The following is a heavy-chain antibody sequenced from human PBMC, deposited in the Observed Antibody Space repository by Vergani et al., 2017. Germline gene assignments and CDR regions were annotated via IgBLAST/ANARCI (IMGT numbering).Heavy chain of an antibody. D-gene: IGHD3-10*01. J-gene: IGHJ4*02. CDR2: ISSSGSTI. CDR3: ATARYYYGSGSYWATLGY. V-gene: IGHV3-48*04. Sequence: VQLVESGGGVVQPGRSLRLSCAASGFTFSSYAMSWVRQAPGKGLEWVSYISSSGSTIYYADSVKGRFTISRDNAKNSLYLQMNRLRAEDTGVYYCATARYYYGSGSYWATLGYWGQGTLVTVSS. CDR1: GFTFSSYA.